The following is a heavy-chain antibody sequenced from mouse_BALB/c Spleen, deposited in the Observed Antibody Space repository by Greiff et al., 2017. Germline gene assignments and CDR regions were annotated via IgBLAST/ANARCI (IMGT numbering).Heavy chain of an antibody. CDR2: IWAGGST. V-gene: IGHV2-9*02. J-gene: IGHJ2*01. CDR1: GFSLTSYG. Sequence: VQLQQSGPGLVAPSQSLSITCTVSGFSLTSYGVHWVRQPPGKGLEWLGVIWAGGSTNYNSALMSRLSISKDNSKSQVFLKMNSLQTDDTAMYYCARDIDYYGRGVFDYWGQGTTLTVSS. D-gene: IGHD1-1*01. CDR3: ARDIDYYGRGVFDY.